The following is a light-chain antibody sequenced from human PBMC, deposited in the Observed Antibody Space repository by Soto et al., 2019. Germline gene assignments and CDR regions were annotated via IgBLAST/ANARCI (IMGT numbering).Light chain of an antibody. CDR2: DAS. Sequence: DIQLTQSPSFLSASVGDRVTITCRASQTDASYLVWYQQKPGKAPKVLITDASTLQSGVPSRFSGSGFGTELILTIRSLQTEDVATYYCQQLNNFVTFGPGTKVNI. J-gene: IGKJ3*01. V-gene: IGKV1-9*01. CDR1: QTDASY. CDR3: QQLNNFVT.